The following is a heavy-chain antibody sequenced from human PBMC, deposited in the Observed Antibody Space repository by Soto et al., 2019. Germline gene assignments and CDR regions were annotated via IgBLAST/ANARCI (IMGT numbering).Heavy chain of an antibody. V-gene: IGHV3-48*02. CDR1: GFTFSSYS. CDR3: ARDQYYYDSSGYSPFDF. CDR2: ISSSSGTI. Sequence: GGSLRLSCAASGFTFSSYSMNWVRQAPGKGLEWVSYISSSSGTIHYADSVKGRFTISRDNAKNSLYLQMNSLRDEDTAVYYCARDQYYYDSSGYSPFDFWGQGTLVTVSS. J-gene: IGHJ4*02. D-gene: IGHD3-22*01.